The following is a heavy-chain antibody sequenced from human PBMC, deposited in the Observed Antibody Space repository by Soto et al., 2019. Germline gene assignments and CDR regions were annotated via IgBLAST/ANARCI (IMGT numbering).Heavy chain of an antibody. Sequence: EVQLLESGGGLVQPGGSLRLSCAASGFTFSSYAMSWVRQAPGKGLEWVSAISGSGGSTYYADSVKGRFTISRDNSKNTLYLQMNTLRAEDTAVYYCASHYGGNLPFDYWGQGTLVTVSS. J-gene: IGHJ4*02. CDR3: ASHYGGNLPFDY. V-gene: IGHV3-23*01. CDR2: ISGSGGST. D-gene: IGHD4-17*01. CDR1: GFTFSSYA.